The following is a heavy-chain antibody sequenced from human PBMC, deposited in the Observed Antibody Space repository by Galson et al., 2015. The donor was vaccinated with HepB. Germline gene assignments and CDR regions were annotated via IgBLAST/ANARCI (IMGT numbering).Heavy chain of an antibody. CDR2: INSDGCST. V-gene: IGHV3-74*01. Sequence: SLRLSCAASGFTFSSYWMHWVRQAPGKGLVWVSRINSDGCSTSYADSVKGRFTISRDNAKNTLYLQMNSLRAEDTAVYYCAREPLITIFGVVNYYGMDVWGQGTTVTVSS. J-gene: IGHJ6*02. CDR3: AREPLITIFGVVNYYGMDV. CDR1: GFTFSSYW. D-gene: IGHD3-3*01.